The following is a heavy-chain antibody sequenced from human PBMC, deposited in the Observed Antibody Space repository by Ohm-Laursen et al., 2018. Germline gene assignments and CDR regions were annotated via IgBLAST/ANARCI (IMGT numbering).Heavy chain of an antibody. CDR2: VNSGGGT. D-gene: IGHD3-10*01. CDR3: ARDDASGSYGS. V-gene: IGHV3-53*01. Sequence: SLRLSCAASGFNFGAHNMDWVRQAPGKGLEWVSGVNSGGGTYYANSVKGRFTISRDNSKNMVYLLMGSLRAEDTAVYYCARDDASGSYGSWGQGILVTVSS. CDR1: GFNFGAHN. J-gene: IGHJ5*02.